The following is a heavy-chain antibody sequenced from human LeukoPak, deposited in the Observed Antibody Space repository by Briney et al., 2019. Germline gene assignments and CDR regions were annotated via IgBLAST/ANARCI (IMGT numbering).Heavy chain of an antibody. D-gene: IGHD6-19*01. CDR3: TRRSWSSGWYYFDY. J-gene: IGHJ4*02. V-gene: IGHV3-49*04. CDR2: IRSKAYGGTT. CDR1: GFTFGDYA. Sequence: PGRSLRLSCTASGFTFGDYAMSWVRQAPGKGLEWVGFIRSKAYGGTTEYAASVKGRFNISRDDSKSIAYLQMNSLKTEDTAVYYCTRRSWSSGWYYFDYWGQGTLVTVSS.